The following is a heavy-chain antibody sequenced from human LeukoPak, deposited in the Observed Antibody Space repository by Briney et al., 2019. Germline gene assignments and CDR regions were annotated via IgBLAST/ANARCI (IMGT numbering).Heavy chain of an antibody. CDR3: ARLSGYSYGFDY. D-gene: IGHD5-18*01. J-gene: IGHJ4*02. V-gene: IGHV1-69*13. Sequence: ASVKVSCKASGGTFSSYAGSWVRQAPGQGLEWMGGTIPSFGTGNYAQKFQGRVTISADESTSTAYMELRSLRSEDRAVYYCARLSGYSYGFDYWGQGTLVTVSS. CDR1: GGTFSSYA. CDR2: TIPSFGTG.